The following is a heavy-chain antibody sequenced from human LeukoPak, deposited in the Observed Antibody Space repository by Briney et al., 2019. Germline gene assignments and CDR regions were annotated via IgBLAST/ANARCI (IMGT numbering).Heavy chain of an antibody. D-gene: IGHD2-15*01. CDR2: ISGSGGST. V-gene: IGHV3-23*01. Sequence: GGSLRLSCAASGFTFSSYAMSWVRQAPGKGLEWVSAISGSGGSTYYADSVKGRFTISRDNAKNSLYLQMNSLRAEDTAVYYCARDLLGYYGMDVWGQGTTVTVSS. CDR1: GFTFSSYA. CDR3: ARDLLGYYGMDV. J-gene: IGHJ6*02.